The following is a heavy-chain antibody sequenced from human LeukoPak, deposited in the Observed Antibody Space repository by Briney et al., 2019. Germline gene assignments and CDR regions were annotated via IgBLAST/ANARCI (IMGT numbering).Heavy chain of an antibody. J-gene: IGHJ4*02. Sequence: GGFLRLSCAASGFTFSSYAVSWVRQTPGKGLEWVSGISGSGDSTYYADSVKGRFTISRDNSKNTLYLQMNSLRVEDTAVYYCAKSYYGSGNYYSGADFWGQGTLVTVSS. CDR3: AKSYYGSGNYYSGADF. V-gene: IGHV3-23*01. D-gene: IGHD3-10*01. CDR2: ISGSGDST. CDR1: GFTFSSYA.